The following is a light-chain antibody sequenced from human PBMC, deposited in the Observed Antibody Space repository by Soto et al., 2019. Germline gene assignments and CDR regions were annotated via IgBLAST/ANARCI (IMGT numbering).Light chain of an antibody. V-gene: IGKV3-20*01. Sequence: EVALTQPPATLSLSPGERATLSCRASENVRTFVDWYQQKPGQAPRLLIYGASNRATGIPDRFSGSGSGTDFTLTISRLEPEDFAVYYCQQYGSSITFGQGTRLEI. J-gene: IGKJ5*01. CDR3: QQYGSSIT. CDR2: GAS. CDR1: ENVRTF.